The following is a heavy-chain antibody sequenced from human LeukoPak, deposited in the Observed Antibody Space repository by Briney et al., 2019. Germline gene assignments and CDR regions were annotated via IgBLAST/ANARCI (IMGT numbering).Heavy chain of an antibody. CDR2: IYYSGST. V-gene: IGHV4-30-4*01. Sequence: PSQTLSLTCTVSGGSISSGDYYWSWLRQPPGKGLEWIGYIYYSGSTYYNPTLKSRVTISVDTSKNQFSLKLSSVTAADTAVYYCAVGPAAIFTVDYYFDYWGQGTLVTVSS. CDR1: GGSISSGDYY. J-gene: IGHJ4*02. D-gene: IGHD2-2*01. CDR3: AVGPAAIFTVDYYFDY.